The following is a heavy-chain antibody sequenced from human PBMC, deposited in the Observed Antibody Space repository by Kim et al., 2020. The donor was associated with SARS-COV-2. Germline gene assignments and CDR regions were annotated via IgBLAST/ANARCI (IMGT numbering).Heavy chain of an antibody. J-gene: IGHJ6*02. CDR3: ARGFYRITGTNYYYYGMDV. CDR1: GGSISSYY. V-gene: IGHV4-59*13. CDR2: IYYSGST. D-gene: IGHD1-20*01. Sequence: SETLSLTCTVSGGSISSYYWSWIRQPPGKGLEWIGYIYYSGSTNYNPSLKSRVTISVDTSKNQFSLKLSSVTAADTAVYYCARGFYRITGTNYYYYGMDVWGQGTTVTVSS.